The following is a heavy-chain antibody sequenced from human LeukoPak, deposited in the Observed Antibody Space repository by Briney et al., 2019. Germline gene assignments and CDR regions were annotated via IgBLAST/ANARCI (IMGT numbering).Heavy chain of an antibody. CDR3: ARDSLPMAVTGPFDH. CDR2: IWFDGSNI. CDR1: GFNFSSYG. Sequence: GGSLRLSCAASGFNFSSYGMHWVRQAPGKGLEGVTSIWFDGSNIHYADCVKGLVIISRDNSKSALYVQMNSLRAEDTAIYYCARDSLPMAVTGPFDHWGQGALVTVSS. D-gene: IGHD6-19*01. J-gene: IGHJ4*02. V-gene: IGHV3-30*02.